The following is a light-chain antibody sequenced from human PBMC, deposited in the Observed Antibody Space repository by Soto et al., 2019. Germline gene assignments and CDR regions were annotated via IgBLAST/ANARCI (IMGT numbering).Light chain of an antibody. CDR1: QGVSSSY. CDR3: HQRSNWPPFT. J-gene: IGKJ4*01. CDR2: DAS. Sequence: EIVLTQSPATLSLSPGERATLSCGASQGVSSSYLAWYQQKPGLAPRLLIYDASNRATGIPARFSGSGSGTDFTLTISSLEPEDFAVYYCHQRSNWPPFTFGGGTKVDI. V-gene: IGKV3D-20*02.